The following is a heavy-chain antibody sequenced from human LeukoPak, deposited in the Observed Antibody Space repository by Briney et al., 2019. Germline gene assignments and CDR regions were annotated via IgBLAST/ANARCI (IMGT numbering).Heavy chain of an antibody. J-gene: IGHJ3*02. Sequence: GGSLRLSCAASGFTFDDYGMSWVRQAPGKGLEWASGINWNGGSTGYADSVKGRFTISRDNAKNSLYLQMNSLRAEDTALYHCARAVGGELLSAFDIWGQGTMVTVSS. CDR1: GFTFDDYG. V-gene: IGHV3-20*01. D-gene: IGHD1-26*01. CDR2: INWNGGST. CDR3: ARAVGGELLSAFDI.